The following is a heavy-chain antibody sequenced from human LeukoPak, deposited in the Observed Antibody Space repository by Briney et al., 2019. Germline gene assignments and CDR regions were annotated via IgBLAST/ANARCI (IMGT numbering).Heavy chain of an antibody. D-gene: IGHD5/OR15-5a*01. V-gene: IGHV3-23*01. Sequence: PGGSLRLACAASGFALSTYAMTWVRQAQEKGLQWVSTISTSGRATYYADSVEGRFTIARDNSKNTLYLQMNSLRADDTAVYYCAKARGSSVYEQFDYWGQGTQVTVSP. J-gene: IGHJ4*02. CDR1: GFALSTYA. CDR3: AKARGSSVYEQFDY. CDR2: ISTSGRAT.